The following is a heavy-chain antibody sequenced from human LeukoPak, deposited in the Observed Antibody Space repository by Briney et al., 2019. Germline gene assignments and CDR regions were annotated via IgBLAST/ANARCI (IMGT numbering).Heavy chain of an antibody. Sequence: GGSLRLSCAASGFMFTSYWMSWVRQAPGKGLEWVANINQDGSAKYYVDSVKGRFTISRDNAKNSLYLQMDSLRAEDTALYYCAKDFHRLGEFDAFDIWGQGTMVTVSS. V-gene: IGHV3-7*03. J-gene: IGHJ3*02. CDR3: AKDFHRLGEFDAFDI. CDR1: GFMFTSYW. D-gene: IGHD3-16*01. CDR2: INQDGSAK.